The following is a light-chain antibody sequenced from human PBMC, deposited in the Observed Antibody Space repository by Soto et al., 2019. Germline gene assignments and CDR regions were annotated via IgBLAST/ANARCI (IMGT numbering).Light chain of an antibody. J-gene: IGKJ4*01. CDR1: QSVSTN. Sequence: EIVMTQSPATLSVSPGERATLSCMAIQSVSTNLSWYQQKPGQGPRLLIFCASTRAIGIPARFSGSGSGTEFTLTISSLQSEDFEVYYCQQYHEWPLSFGGGTKVDIK. CDR2: CAS. V-gene: IGKV3-15*01. CDR3: QQYHEWPLS.